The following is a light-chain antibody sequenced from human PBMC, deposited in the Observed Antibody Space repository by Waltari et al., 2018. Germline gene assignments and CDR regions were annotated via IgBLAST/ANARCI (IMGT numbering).Light chain of an antibody. Sequence: SYEVSQPPSVSVSPGQTASITRSGDKLGDKYAHWSQQRTGQSPVRVIYQDTKRPSGIPERFSGSNSGNTATLTITGTQAMDEADYYCQAWDSSAGYVFGTGTTVTVL. CDR2: QDT. CDR1: KLGDKY. CDR3: QAWDSSAGYV. V-gene: IGLV3-1*01. J-gene: IGLJ1*01.